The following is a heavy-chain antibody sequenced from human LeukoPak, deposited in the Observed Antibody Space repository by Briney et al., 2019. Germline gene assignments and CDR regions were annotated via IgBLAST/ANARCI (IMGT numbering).Heavy chain of an antibody. V-gene: IGHV4-61*02. CDR2: IYTSGST. J-gene: IGHJ6*03. CDR1: GGSISSGSYY. D-gene: IGHD5-12*01. Sequence: SQTLSLTCTVSGGSISSGSYYWSWIRQPAGKGLEWIGRIYTSGSTNYNPSLKSRVTISVDTSKNQFSLQLNSVAPEDTAVYYCARDRSGYDFFYYYYYMDVWGKGTTVTVSS. CDR3: ARDRSGYDFFYYYYYMDV.